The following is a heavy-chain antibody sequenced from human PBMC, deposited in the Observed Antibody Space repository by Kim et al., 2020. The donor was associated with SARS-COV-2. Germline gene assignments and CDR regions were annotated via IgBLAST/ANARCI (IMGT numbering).Heavy chain of an antibody. CDR2: ISSSRGTI. V-gene: IGHV3-48*02. CDR1: GFTFSSHS. D-gene: IGHD1-1*01. J-gene: IGHJ4*02. CDR3: ARDRDWTFDY. Sequence: GGSLRLSCAASGFTFSSHSMNWVRQAPGKGLEWVSYISSSRGTIYYADSVKGRFTISRDNSKNSLYLQMNSLRDDDTAVYYCARDRDWTFDYWGQGTLVTVSS.